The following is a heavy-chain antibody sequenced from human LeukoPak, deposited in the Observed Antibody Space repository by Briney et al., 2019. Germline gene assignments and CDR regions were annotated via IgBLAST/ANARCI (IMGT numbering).Heavy chain of an antibody. Sequence: SETLSLTCTVSGASINSGDYYWTWIRQPPGEGLEWIGSIFYSGSTFYNPSLKSRVTISLDTSENQFSLKLSSVTAADTAIYYCARTLGYAYGMDVWGQGTTVTVSS. CDR1: GASINSGDYY. CDR2: IFYSGST. D-gene: IGHD5-12*01. CDR3: ARTLGYAYGMDV. J-gene: IGHJ6*02. V-gene: IGHV4-39*07.